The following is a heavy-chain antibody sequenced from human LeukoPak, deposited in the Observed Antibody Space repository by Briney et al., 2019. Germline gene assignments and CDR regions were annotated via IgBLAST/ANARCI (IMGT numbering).Heavy chain of an antibody. D-gene: IGHD6-13*01. V-gene: IGHV5-51*01. Sequence: GESLKISCKGSGYSFTSYWIGWVRQMPGKGLEWMGIIYPGDSDTRYSPSFQGQVTISADKSISTAYLQWSSLKASDTAMYYCARQAAAGTLYNWFDPWGQGTLVTVSS. J-gene: IGHJ5*02. CDR3: ARQAAAGTLYNWFDP. CDR1: GYSFTSYW. CDR2: IYPGDSDT.